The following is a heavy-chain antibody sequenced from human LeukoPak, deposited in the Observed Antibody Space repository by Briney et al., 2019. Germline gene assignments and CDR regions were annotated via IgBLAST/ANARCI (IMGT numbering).Heavy chain of an antibody. D-gene: IGHD6-6*01. V-gene: IGHV3-30*18. CDR2: ISYDGSNK. Sequence: PGGSLRLSCAASGFTLSSYGIHWVRQAPGKGLEWVAVISYDGSNKYYADSVKGRFTISRDNSKNTLYLQMNSLRAEDTAVYYCAKDSSSRFYYYYGMDVWGQGTTVAVSS. J-gene: IGHJ6*02. CDR3: AKDSSSRFYYYYGMDV. CDR1: GFTLSSYG.